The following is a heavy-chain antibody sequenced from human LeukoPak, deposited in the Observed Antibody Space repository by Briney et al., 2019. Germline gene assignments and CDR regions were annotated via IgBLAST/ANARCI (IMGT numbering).Heavy chain of an antibody. CDR1: GFTFSSHS. V-gene: IGHV3-21*01. J-gene: IGHJ4*02. D-gene: IGHD5-12*01. Sequence: GGSLRLSCAASGFTFSSHSLNWVRQAPGKGLEWVSSITSSSNYIYYADSVKGRFTISRDNAKNSLYLQMNSLRAEDTAVYYCARESSAYGYFDYWGQGTLATVSS. CDR2: ITSSSNYI. CDR3: ARESSAYGYFDY.